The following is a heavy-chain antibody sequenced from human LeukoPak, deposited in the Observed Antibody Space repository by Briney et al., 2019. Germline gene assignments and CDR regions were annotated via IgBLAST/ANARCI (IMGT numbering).Heavy chain of an antibody. V-gene: IGHV3-7*01. J-gene: IGHJ6*03. CDR1: GFTFSSYW. D-gene: IGHD3-10*01. Sequence: PGGSLRLSCAASGFTFSSYWMSWVRQAPGKGLEWVANIKQDGSEKYYVDSVKGRFTISRDNAKNSLYLQMSSLRAEDTAVYYCARNKDQLLWFGELTFTYYMDVWGKGTTVTVSS. CDR2: IKQDGSEK. CDR3: ARNKDQLLWFGELTFTYYMDV.